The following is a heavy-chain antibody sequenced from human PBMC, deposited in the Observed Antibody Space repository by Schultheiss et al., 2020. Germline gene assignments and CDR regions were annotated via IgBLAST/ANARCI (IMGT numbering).Heavy chain of an antibody. CDR3: AREFSSSGHFDY. CDR1: GGSISSGSYY. J-gene: IGHJ4*02. D-gene: IGHD6-6*01. V-gene: IGHV4-61*01. Sequence: SETLSLTCTVSGGSISSGSYYWSWIRQPPGKGLEWIGYIYYSGSTNYNPSLKSRVTISVDTSKNQFSLKLSSVTAADTAVYYCAREFSSSGHFDYWGQGTLVTVSS. CDR2: IYYSGST.